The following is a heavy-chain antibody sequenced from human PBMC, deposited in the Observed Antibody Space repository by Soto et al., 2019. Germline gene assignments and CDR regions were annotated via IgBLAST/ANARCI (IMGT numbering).Heavy chain of an antibody. CDR1: GVTFSNAW. Sequence: PGXSLRLSCAASGVTFSNAWMSWVRQAPGKGLEWVGRIKSKTDGGTTDYAAPVKGRFTISRDDSKNTLYLQMNSLKPEDTAMYYYTPDFAYWGQGTLVPVSS. J-gene: IGHJ4*02. CDR3: TPDFAY. CDR2: IKSKTDGGTT. V-gene: IGHV3-15*01.